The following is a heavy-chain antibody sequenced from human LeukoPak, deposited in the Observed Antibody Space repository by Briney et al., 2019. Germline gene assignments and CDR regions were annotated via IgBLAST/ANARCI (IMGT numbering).Heavy chain of an antibody. CDR3: ARGLLWFGQDY. CDR1: GFTFSSYS. V-gene: IGHV3-21*01. Sequence: RGSLRLSCAASGFTFSSYSMNWVRQAPGKGLEWVSSISSSSSYIHSADSVRGRFTISRDNAKNSLFLQMNSLRAEDTAVYYCARGLLWFGQDYWGQGTLVTVSS. J-gene: IGHJ4*02. CDR2: ISSSSSYI. D-gene: IGHD3-10*01.